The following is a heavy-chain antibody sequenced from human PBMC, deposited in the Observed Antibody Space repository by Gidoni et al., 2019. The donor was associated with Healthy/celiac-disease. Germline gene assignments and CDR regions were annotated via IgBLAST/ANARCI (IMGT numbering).Heavy chain of an antibody. Sequence: QVQLQESGPGLVKPSETLSLTCTVSGCSISSFSWSWSRQPPGKGLEWIGYIHYSGSTNYNPSLKSRVTISVDTSKNQISLKLSSVTAADTAVYYCARDLGYGFDYWGQGTLVTVSS. D-gene: IGHD5-12*01. CDR3: ARDLGYGFDY. CDR2: IHYSGST. CDR1: GCSISSFS. J-gene: IGHJ4*02. V-gene: IGHV4-59*01.